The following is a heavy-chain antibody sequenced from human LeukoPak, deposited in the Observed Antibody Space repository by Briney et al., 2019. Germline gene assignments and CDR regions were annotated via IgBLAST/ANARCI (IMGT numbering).Heavy chain of an antibody. J-gene: IGHJ4*02. Sequence: TGGSLRLSCVASGFTFTGYWMHWVRQAPGKGPVWVSRINPGGSDITYADSVKGRFTISRDNAKNTLYLQMNSLSVEDTAVYFCGRDMWGTMDYWGQGALVTVSS. CDR1: GFTFTGYW. V-gene: IGHV3-74*01. CDR2: INPGGSDI. CDR3: GRDMWGTMDY. D-gene: IGHD3-16*01.